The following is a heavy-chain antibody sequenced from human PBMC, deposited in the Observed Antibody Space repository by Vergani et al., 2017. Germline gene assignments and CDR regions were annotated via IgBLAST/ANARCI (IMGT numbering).Heavy chain of an antibody. J-gene: IGHJ6*03. D-gene: IGHD3-10*01. Sequence: EVQLLESGGGLVQPGGSLRLSCAASGFTFSTYAMTWVRQAPGKGLEWVSTISSDGGSTYYADSVKGRFTISRDNAKNSLYLQMNSLRAEDTAVYYCARDMVRGVNVYYYYMDVWGKGTTVTVSS. CDR2: ISSDGGST. CDR1: GFTFSTYA. V-gene: IGHV3-23*01. CDR3: ARDMVRGVNVYYYYMDV.